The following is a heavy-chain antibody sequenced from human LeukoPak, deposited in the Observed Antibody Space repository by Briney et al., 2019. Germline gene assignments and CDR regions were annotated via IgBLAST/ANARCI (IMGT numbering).Heavy chain of an antibody. CDR1: GFSFSSYW. CDR3: VRVGEDYGDRWDF. CDR2: IKQDGSVK. Sequence: GGSLRLSCAASGFSFSSYWMTWVRQAPGKGLEWVANIKQDGSVKYYVDSVKGRFTISRDNAKNSLYLLMNSLRAEDTAVYYCVRVGEDYGDRWDFWGQGTLVTVSS. J-gene: IGHJ4*02. V-gene: IGHV3-7*01. D-gene: IGHD4-17*01.